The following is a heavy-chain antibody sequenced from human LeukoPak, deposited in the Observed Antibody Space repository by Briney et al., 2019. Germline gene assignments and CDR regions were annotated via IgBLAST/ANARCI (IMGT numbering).Heavy chain of an antibody. Sequence: SETLSLTCTVSGGSLSSYYWSWTRQPPGKGLEWIGYIYSSGSTNYNPSLKSRVTLSLDTSRNQFSLKLTSVTAADTAVYYCARGPYCGGDCFLDYWGQGTLVTVSS. D-gene: IGHD2-21*02. CDR1: GGSLSSYY. J-gene: IGHJ4*02. CDR3: ARGPYCGGDCFLDY. CDR2: IYSSGST. V-gene: IGHV4-59*01.